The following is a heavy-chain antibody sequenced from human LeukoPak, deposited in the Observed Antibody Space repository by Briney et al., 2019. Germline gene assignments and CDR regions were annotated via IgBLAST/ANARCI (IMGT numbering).Heavy chain of an antibody. D-gene: IGHD6-19*01. CDR1: GGSFSGYY. CDR3: ARGYSSGWYRGNWFDP. J-gene: IGHJ5*02. CDR2: INRSGST. V-gene: IGHV4-34*01. Sequence: SETLSLTCAVYGGSFSGYYWSWLRQPPGKGLEWVGEINRSGSTNYNASRKSRVTISEDTTKNQISLKLSSVTAADTAVYYCARGYSSGWYRGNWFDPWGQRTLVTVSS.